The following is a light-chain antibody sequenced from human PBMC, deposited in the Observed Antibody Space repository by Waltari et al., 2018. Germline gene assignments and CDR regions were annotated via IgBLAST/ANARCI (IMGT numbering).Light chain of an antibody. CDR1: QSISSY. J-gene: IGKJ1*01. CDR3: QQRFNWPPWT. CDR2: DAS. Sequence: EIVLTQSPDTLSLSPGERATLSCRASQSISSYLACYQPKPGRAPRLLIYDASNRATGIPARFSGSGSGTDFTISISSLEPEDFAVYYCQQRFNWPPWTFGQGTKVEIK. V-gene: IGKV3-11*01.